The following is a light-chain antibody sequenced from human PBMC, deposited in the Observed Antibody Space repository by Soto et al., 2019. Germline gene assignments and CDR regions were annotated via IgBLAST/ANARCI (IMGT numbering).Light chain of an antibody. V-gene: IGLV1-47*02. CDR3: AAWDDSLSVLM. Sequence: QSVLTQPPSASGTPGQSVTISCSGSSSNIGKHSVFWYQHLPGAAPRLLIYTNTQRPSGVPDRISASKSGTSASLAISGLRSEDEADYYCAAWDDSLSVLMLGGGTQLTVL. CDR1: SSNIGKHS. CDR2: TNT. J-gene: IGLJ2*01.